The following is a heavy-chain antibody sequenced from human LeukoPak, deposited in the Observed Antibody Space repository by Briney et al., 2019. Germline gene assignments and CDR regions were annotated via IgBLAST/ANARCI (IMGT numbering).Heavy chain of an antibody. CDR1: GGSVSSGSYY. V-gene: IGHV4-61*01. CDR2: NYYSGST. Sequence: PSETLSLTCTVSGGSVSSGSYYWSWIRQPPGKGLEWIGYNYYSGSTNYNPSLKSRVTISVDTSKNQFSLKLSSVTAADTAVYYCARELGGYRYGYEYYYYDMDVWGQGTTVTVSS. J-gene: IGHJ6*02. CDR3: ARELGGYRYGYEYYYYDMDV. D-gene: IGHD5-18*01.